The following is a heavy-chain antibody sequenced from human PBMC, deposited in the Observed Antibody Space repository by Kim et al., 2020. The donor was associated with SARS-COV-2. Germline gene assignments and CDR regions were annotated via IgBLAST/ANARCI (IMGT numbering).Heavy chain of an antibody. CDR3: STRGFGAFQH. D-gene: IGHD3-10*01. CDR2: IASSSNTI. J-gene: IGHJ1*01. Sequence: GGSLRLSCVASGITLRNYNMNWVRQAPGKGLEWVSYIASSSNTIHYADSVKGRFTISRDNDRNSLHLQMNSLRDEETAIYYCSTRGFGAFQHWGQGTLVTVSS. V-gene: IGHV3-48*02. CDR1: GITLRNYN.